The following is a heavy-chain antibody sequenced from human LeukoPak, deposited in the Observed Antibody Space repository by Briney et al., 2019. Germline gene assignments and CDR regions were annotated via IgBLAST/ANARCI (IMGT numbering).Heavy chain of an antibody. D-gene: IGHD3-22*01. J-gene: IGHJ4*02. V-gene: IGHV1-46*01. CDR3: ARETYYYDSSGYYPYYFDY. CDR1: GYTFTSYY. Sequence: ASVKVSCKASGYTFTSYYMHWVRQAPGQGLEGMGIINPSGGSTTYAQKFQGRVTMTRDTSTSTVYMELSSLRSEDTAVYYCARETYYYDSSGYYPYYFDYWGQGTLVTVSS. CDR2: INPSGGST.